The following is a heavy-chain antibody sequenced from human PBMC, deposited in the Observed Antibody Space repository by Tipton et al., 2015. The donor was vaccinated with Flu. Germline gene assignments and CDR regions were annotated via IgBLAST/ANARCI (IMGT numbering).Heavy chain of an antibody. V-gene: IGHV4-59*08. CDR3: ARGYCSSTSCHHWGYYYYMDV. CDR2: IYYSGST. J-gene: IGHJ6*03. Sequence: TLSLTCTVSGGSISSYYWSWIRQPPGKGLEWIGYIYYSGSTNYNPSLKSRVTISVDTSKNQFSLKLSSVTAADTAVYYCARGYCSSTSCHHWGYYYYMDVWGKGTTVTVSS. D-gene: IGHD2-2*01. CDR1: GGSISSYY.